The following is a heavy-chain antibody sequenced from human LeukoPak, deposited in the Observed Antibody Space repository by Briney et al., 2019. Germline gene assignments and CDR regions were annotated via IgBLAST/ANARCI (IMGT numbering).Heavy chain of an antibody. D-gene: IGHD4-11*01. CDR3: ARVDYILDY. J-gene: IGHJ4*02. CDR2: IYRSGSA. V-gene: IGHV4-38-2*01. Sequence: SETLSLTCAVSRYSISSGYHWAWIRQPPGKGLEWIGSIYRSGSAYYNPSLKSRVTISVDTSKNQFSMRVTSVTAADTAVYYCARVDYILDYWGQGTLVTVSS. CDR1: RYSISSGYH.